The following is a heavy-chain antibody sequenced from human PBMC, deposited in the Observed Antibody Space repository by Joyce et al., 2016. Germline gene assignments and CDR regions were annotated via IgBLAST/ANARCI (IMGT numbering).Heavy chain of an antibody. J-gene: IGHJ4*02. CDR3: ANHKAVGVTIMFEH. V-gene: IGHV3-23*01. CDR1: GFTFSTCT. Sequence: EVQLLESGGSLVQPGGSLRLSCAASGFTFSTCTMSWVRQAPGKGLGWGSAIRASGDTTYYADSVKGRFTISRDNSKNTLYLQMNSLGAEDTAVYYCANHKAVGVTIMFEHWGQGTLVTVSS. CDR2: IRASGDTT. D-gene: IGHD6-19*01.